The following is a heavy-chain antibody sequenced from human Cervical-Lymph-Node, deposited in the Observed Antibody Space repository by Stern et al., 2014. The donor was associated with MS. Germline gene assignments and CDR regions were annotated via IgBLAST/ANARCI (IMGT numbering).Heavy chain of an antibody. CDR2: SSGSDGST. D-gene: IGHD6-19*01. CDR1: GFTFSSYA. CDR3: AKVYGSGPFDY. Sequence: DVQLVESGGTLVQPGGSLRLSCAASGFTFSSYAMSWVRQAPGKGLEWVSVSSGSDGSTFYADSVKGRFTISRDNSKNTLFLQMNSLRAEDTAVYYCAKVYGSGPFDYWGQGTLVTVSS. J-gene: IGHJ4*02. V-gene: IGHV3-23*04.